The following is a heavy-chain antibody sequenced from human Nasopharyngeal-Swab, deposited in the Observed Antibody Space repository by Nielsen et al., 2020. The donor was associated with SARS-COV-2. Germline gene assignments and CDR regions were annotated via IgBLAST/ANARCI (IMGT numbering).Heavy chain of an antibody. J-gene: IGHJ4*02. CDR1: GGSFSAYH. D-gene: IGHD2-21*01. CDR3: ARGPDQFHSFDY. V-gene: IGHV4-34*01. Sequence: SETLSLTCAVYGGSFSAYHWSWIRLPPGKGLEWIGEINHRGGTAYKSSLKSRVTISVDTSKNQFSLELRSVTAADTAVYFCARGPDQFHSFDYWDQGTLVTASS. CDR2: INHRGGT.